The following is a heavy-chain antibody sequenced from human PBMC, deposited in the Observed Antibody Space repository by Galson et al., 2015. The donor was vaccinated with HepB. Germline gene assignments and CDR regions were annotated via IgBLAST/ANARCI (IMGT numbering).Heavy chain of an antibody. CDR2: IRRGSRLI. J-gene: IGHJ4*02. CDR1: GFNFTFCD. Sequence: SLRLSCAASGFNFTFCDMSWVRQAPGKGLEWVAYIRRGSRLIYHTDSVKGRFTISRDTAKNSLSLQMNSLRAEDTAVYYCANSWDLRRELDSCGQGTLVTVSS. D-gene: IGHD1-26*01. V-gene: IGHV3-21*06. CDR3: ANSWDLRRELDS.